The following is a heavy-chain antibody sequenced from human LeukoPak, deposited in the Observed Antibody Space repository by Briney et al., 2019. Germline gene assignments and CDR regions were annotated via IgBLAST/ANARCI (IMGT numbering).Heavy chain of an antibody. CDR3: ARDPFEL. CDR1: GFTLSNRW. J-gene: IGHJ4*02. Sequence: PGGSLRLSCEASGFTLSNRWMTWVRQAPGKGLEWVATITQGGSDKFYVDSAKGRFTISGDNAKNSLYLQMNGLRAEDTAVYYCARDPFELWGQGTLVTVSS. D-gene: IGHD1-26*01. V-gene: IGHV3-7*01. CDR2: ITQGGSDK.